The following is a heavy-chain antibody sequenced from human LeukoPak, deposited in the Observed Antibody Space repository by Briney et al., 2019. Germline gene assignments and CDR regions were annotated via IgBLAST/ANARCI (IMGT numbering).Heavy chain of an antibody. CDR3: ATGQGGSYHLGFDY. CDR2: FDPEDGET. CDR1: GYTLTELS. J-gene: IGHJ4*02. V-gene: IGHV1-24*01. Sequence: ASVKVSCKVSGYTLTELSMHWVRQAPGEGLEWMGGFDPEDGETIYAQKFQGRVTMTEDTSTDTAYMELSSLRSEDTAVYSCATGQGGSYHLGFDYWGQGTLVTVSS. D-gene: IGHD1-26*01.